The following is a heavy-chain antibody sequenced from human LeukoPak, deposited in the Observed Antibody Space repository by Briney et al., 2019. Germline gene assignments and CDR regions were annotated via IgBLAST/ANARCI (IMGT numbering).Heavy chain of an antibody. CDR1: GFGFGAYA. V-gene: IGHV3-23*03. D-gene: IGHD2/OR15-2a*01. CDR2: IHNDAATT. CDR3: AKGKGGTSFNYCFDY. J-gene: IGHJ4*02. Sequence: PGGSLRLSCAASGFGFGAYAMIWVRQAPGKGLEWVSLIHNDAATTYYADSVRGRFTVSRDNSKNTLYLEMNSLRAEDTAVYYRAKGKGGTSFNYCFDYWGQGTPVSVSS.